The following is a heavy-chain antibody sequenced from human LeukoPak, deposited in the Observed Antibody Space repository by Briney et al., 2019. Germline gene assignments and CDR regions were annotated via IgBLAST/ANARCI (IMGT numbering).Heavy chain of an antibody. CDR2: IYSGGSS. V-gene: IGHV3-53*01. D-gene: IGHD5/OR15-5a*01. CDR3: ARTSSTSTGKRYFDY. CDR1: GFTVSSNY. J-gene: IGHJ4*02. Sequence: PGGSLRLSCAASGFTVSSNYMSWVRQAPGKGLEWVSVIYSGGSSHYADSVKGRFTISRDNSKNTLYLQMNSLRAEDTAVYYCARTSSTSTGKRYFDYWGQGTLVTVSS.